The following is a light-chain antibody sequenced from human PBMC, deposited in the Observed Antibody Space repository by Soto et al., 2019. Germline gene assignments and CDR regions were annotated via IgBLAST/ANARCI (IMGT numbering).Light chain of an antibody. V-gene: IGKV1-5*01. J-gene: IGKJ1*01. CDR3: QQCYMGWT. CDR1: QSISSW. CDR2: DAS. Sequence: DIQMTQSPSTLSASVGDRVTITCRASQSISSWLAWYQQKPGKAPKFLIYDASNLESGVPSRFSGTGSGTEFTFSITSLQPEDFGTYYCQQCYMGWTFGQGTKVDIK.